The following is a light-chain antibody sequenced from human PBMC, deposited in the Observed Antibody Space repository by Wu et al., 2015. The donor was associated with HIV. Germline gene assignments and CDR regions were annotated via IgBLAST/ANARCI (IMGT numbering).Light chain of an antibody. V-gene: IGKV3-20*01. CDR3: QQYGSSPPYS. Sequence: EIVLTQSPGTLSLSPGERVTLSCRASQSVTSSYLAWYQQKSGQAPRLLIYGASSRATGIPDRFSGSGSGTDLTLTISRLEPEDFAVYYCQQYGSSPPYSFGQGTKVEIK. J-gene: IGKJ2*03. CDR2: GAS. CDR1: QSVTSSY.